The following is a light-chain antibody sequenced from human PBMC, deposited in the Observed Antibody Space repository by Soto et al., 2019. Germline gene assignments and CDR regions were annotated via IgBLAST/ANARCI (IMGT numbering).Light chain of an antibody. CDR2: KAS. V-gene: IGKV1-5*03. CDR3: QQYSSHST. CDR1: ESLSAW. Sequence: DIQMTQSTSSLSASVGDRVIITCRASESLSAWLAWYQQKPGKAPKLLIYKASTLQSGVPSRFSGSGSGTEFSLTISSLQPDDFATYYCQQYSSHSTFGQGTKVDI. J-gene: IGKJ1*01.